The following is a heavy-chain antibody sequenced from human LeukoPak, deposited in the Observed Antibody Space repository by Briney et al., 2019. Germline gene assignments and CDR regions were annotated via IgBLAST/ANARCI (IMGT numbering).Heavy chain of an antibody. CDR2: INPNSGGT. Sequence: ASVKVSCKASGYTFTGYYMHWVRQAPGQGLEWMGRINPNSGGTNYAQKFQGRVTMTRDTSSSTAYMELSRLRSDDTAVYYCASLYYGSGSLVDYWGQGTLVTVSS. CDR1: GYTFTGYY. V-gene: IGHV1-2*06. CDR3: ASLYYGSGSLVDY. D-gene: IGHD3-10*01. J-gene: IGHJ4*02.